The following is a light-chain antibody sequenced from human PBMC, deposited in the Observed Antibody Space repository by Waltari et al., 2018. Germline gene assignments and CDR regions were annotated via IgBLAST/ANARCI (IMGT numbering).Light chain of an antibody. CDR3: QQSYSTPVT. J-gene: IGKJ4*01. CDR2: AAS. Sequence: DIQMTQSPSSLSASVGDRVAITCRASQSISSYLNWYQQKPWKAPKLLIYAASSLQSGVPSRFSGSGSGTDFTLTISSLQPEDFATYDCQQSYSTPVTFGGGTKVEIK. CDR1: QSISSY. V-gene: IGKV1-39*01.